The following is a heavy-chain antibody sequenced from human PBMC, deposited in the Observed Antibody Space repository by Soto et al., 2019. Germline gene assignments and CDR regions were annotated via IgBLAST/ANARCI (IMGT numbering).Heavy chain of an antibody. CDR1: GFTFSSYS. CDR3: ARVPRRYCSGGSCSFDY. D-gene: IGHD2-15*01. CDR2: ISSSSSYI. J-gene: IGHJ4*02. Sequence: GGSLRLSCAASGFTFSSYSMNWVRQAPGKGLEWVSSISSSSSYIYYADSVKGRFTISRDNAKNTLYLQMNSLRAEDTAVYYCARVPRRYCSGGSCSFDYWGQGTLVTVSS. V-gene: IGHV3-21*01.